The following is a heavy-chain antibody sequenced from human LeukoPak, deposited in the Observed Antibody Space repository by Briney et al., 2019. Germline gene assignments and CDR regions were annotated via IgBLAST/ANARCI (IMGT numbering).Heavy chain of an antibody. CDR3: AKDLDYTTCGYYFDY. CDR1: GFTFSSYA. J-gene: IGHJ4*02. D-gene: IGHD4-11*01. Sequence: GGSLRLSCTASGFTFSSYAMNWVRQAPGKGLEWVSGIGAGGTFTYYADSVKGRFTIFRDNSRNTLYLQMSSLRADDTAVYYCAKDLDYTTCGYYFDYWGQGTLVTVSS. V-gene: IGHV3-23*01. CDR2: IGAGGTFT.